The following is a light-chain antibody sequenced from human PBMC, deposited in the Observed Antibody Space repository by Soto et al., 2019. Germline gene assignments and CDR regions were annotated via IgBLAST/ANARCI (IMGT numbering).Light chain of an antibody. J-gene: IGLJ3*02. CDR2: EVS. CDR3: SSYTSSSTWV. CDR1: SSDIGGHNY. Sequence: QAVVTQPASVSGSPGQSITISCTGTSSDIGGHNYVSWYQHHPGKAPKVIIYEVSDRPSGISDRFSGSTSGNTASLTISGLQAEDEADYYCSSYTSSSTWVFGGGTKLTVL. V-gene: IGLV2-14*01.